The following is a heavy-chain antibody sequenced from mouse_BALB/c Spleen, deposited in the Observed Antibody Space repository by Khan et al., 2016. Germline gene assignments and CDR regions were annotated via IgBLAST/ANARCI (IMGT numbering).Heavy chain of an antibody. CDR2: IHYSGST. CDR1: GYSIISGYS. D-gene: IGHD2-2*01. J-gene: IGHJ2*01. V-gene: IGHV3-1*02. CDR3: AGVTTGDYFDY. Sequence: EVQLQESGPDLVKPSQSLSLTCTVTGYSIISGYSWHWIRQFPGNKLEWMAYIHYSGSTNYNPSLKSRISLTRDTSKNRFILKLNSVTTEDTATEYCAGVTTGDYFDYWGQGTTLTVSS.